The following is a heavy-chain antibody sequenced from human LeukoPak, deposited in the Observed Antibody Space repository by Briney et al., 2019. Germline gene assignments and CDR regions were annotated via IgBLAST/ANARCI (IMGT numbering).Heavy chain of an antibody. CDR3: AKDGGVYLDY. CDR1: GFTFANYV. D-gene: IGHD6-13*01. Sequence: GRSLRLSCAASGFTFANYVTHWVRQAPGKGLEWVAFIRYDGSNKYYADSVKGRFTISRDNSKNTLYLQMNSLRAEDTAVYYCAKDGGVYLDYWGQGTLVTVSS. V-gene: IGHV3-30*02. CDR2: IRYDGSNK. J-gene: IGHJ4*02.